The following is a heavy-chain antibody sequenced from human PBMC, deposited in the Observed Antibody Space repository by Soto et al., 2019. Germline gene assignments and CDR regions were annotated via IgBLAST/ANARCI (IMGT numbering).Heavy chain of an antibody. D-gene: IGHD2-21*02. CDR3: VQSRCGGDCLQIYSSHSYDGLDV. Sequence: QITLKESGPTLVKPTQTLTLTCTFSGLSLRTTGVGVGWVRQPPGKALEWLALLYWDDDKRYSPSLKSRLTITKDTSEKQVVLTMTNMDTVDTATYYCVQSRCGGDCLQIYSSHSYDGLDVWGQGTKVTVSS. CDR2: LYWDDDK. V-gene: IGHV2-5*02. J-gene: IGHJ6*02. CDR1: GLSLRTTGVG.